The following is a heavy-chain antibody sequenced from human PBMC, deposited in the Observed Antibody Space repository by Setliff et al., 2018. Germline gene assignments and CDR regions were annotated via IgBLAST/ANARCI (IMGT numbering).Heavy chain of an antibody. CDR2: IYYSGTT. J-gene: IGHJ6*03. V-gene: IGHV4-59*08. CDR3: ARHSPYYYYMDV. CDR1: GGSFTTYY. Sequence: SETLSLTCTVSGGSFTTYYWSWIRQSPGKGLEWIGYIYYSGTTYSNSSLKSRLSISVDTSKNQFSLRLTSVTAADTSVYYCARHSPYYYYMDVWGNGTTVTVSS.